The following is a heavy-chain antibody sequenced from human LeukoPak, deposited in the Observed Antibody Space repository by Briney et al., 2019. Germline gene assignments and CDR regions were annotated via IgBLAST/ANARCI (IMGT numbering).Heavy chain of an antibody. D-gene: IGHD3-9*01. J-gene: IGHJ4*02. CDR1: GYTFTGYY. V-gene: IGHV1-2*02. CDR3: AREMLSSAYDISTGYYLKEEWALDY. CDR2: INPNSGGT. Sequence: ASVKVSCKASGYTFTGYYMHWVRQAPGQGLEWMGWINPNSGGTNYAQKFQGRVTMTRDTSISTAYMELSRLRSDDTAVYYCAREMLSSAYDISTGYYLKEEWALDYWGQGTLVTVSS.